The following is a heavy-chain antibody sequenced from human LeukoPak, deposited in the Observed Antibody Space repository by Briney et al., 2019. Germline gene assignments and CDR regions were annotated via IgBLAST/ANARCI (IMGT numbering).Heavy chain of an antibody. D-gene: IGHD5-12*01. CDR3: AIYSGYDSHEAFDY. Sequence: TGGSLRLSCAASGFTFSSYGMHWVRQAPGKGLGWVAFIRYDGSNKYYADSVKGRFTISRDNSKNTLYLQMNSLRAEDTAVYYCAIYSGYDSHEAFDYWGQGTLVTVSS. V-gene: IGHV3-30*02. CDR1: GFTFSSYG. J-gene: IGHJ4*02. CDR2: IRYDGSNK.